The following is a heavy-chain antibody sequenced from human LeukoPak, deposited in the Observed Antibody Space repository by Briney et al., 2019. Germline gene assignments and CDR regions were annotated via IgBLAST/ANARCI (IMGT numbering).Heavy chain of an antibody. CDR3: AATYYYDSSGYQDY. CDR2: ISGSGGST. J-gene: IGHJ4*02. Sequence: PGGSLRLSCAASGFTFSSYAMSWVRQAPGKGLEWVSGISGSGGSTYYADSVKGRFTISRDNSKNTLYLQMNSLRAEDTAVHYCAATYYYDSSGYQDYWGQGTLVTVSS. D-gene: IGHD3-22*01. CDR1: GFTFSSYA. V-gene: IGHV3-23*01.